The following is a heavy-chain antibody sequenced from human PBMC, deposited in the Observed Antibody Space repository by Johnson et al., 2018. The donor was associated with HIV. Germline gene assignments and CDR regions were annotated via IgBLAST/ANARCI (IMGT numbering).Heavy chain of an antibody. V-gene: IGHV3-30*04. CDR2: IWYDGSNN. CDR3: ASTGSGRCDAVSI. D-gene: IGHD3-10*01. J-gene: IGHJ3*02. Sequence: QVQLVESGGGVVQPGRSLRLSCAASGFTFSSYAMHWVRQAPGTGLEWVAVIWYDGSNNYYADSVQGRFTISRDHSKHALYLQMNSLSAEDTAVYYCASTGSGRCDAVSIWGQGTMVTVSS. CDR1: GFTFSSYA.